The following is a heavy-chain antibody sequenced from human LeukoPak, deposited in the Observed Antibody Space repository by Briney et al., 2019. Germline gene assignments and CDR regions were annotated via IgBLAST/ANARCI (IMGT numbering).Heavy chain of an antibody. CDR2: IDPSDFYT. CDR1: GYSFSTYR. D-gene: IGHD6-13*01. J-gene: IGHJ3*02. CDR3: ASSIAAAGIGQNTFDI. Sequence: GESLKISCKGSGYSFSTYRISWVRQVPGKGLEWMGKIDPSDFYTDYSPSFQGHVTISADTSINTAFLEWSSLKTSDTAIYYCASSIAAAGIGQNTFDIWGQGTVVAVSS. V-gene: IGHV5-10-1*01.